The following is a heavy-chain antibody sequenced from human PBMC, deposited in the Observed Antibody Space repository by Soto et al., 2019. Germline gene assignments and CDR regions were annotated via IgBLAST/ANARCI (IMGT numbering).Heavy chain of an antibody. CDR3: ARGREGIVVVVADSDAFDI. CDR2: ISYDGSNK. Sequence: QVQLVESGGGVVQPGRSLRLSCAASGFTFSSYAMHWVRQAPGKGLEWVAVISYDGSNKYYADSVKGRFTISRDNSKNTLYLQMNSLRAEDTAVYYCARGREGIVVVVADSDAFDIWGQGTMVTVSS. V-gene: IGHV3-30-3*01. D-gene: IGHD2-15*01. CDR1: GFTFSSYA. J-gene: IGHJ3*02.